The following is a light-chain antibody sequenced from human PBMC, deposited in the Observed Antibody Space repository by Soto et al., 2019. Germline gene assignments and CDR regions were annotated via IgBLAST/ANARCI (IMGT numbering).Light chain of an antibody. CDR1: QSVSSY. J-gene: IGKJ4*01. Sequence: EIMLTQSPATLSLSPGERATLSCRASQSVSSYLAWYQQKPGQAPRPLIYDASNRATGITASFSGSGSGTDCPLAISSLETEDFAVYYCQQRSNWHPTFGGGTKVEIK. CDR3: QQRSNWHPT. V-gene: IGKV3-11*01. CDR2: DAS.